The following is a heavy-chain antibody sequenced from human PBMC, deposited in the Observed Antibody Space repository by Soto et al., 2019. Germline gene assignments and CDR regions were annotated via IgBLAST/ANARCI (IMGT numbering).Heavy chain of an antibody. V-gene: IGHV3-33*01. Sequence: QVQLVESGGGVAQPGRSLRLSCAASGFIFRSYGMHLVRQAPGKGLEWVAVIWYDGSNTYYADPVKGRFTISRDNSKNTLFRQMNSLGAEDKAVYYCASSAAWGRGTLVTVSS. CDR1: GFIFRSYG. CDR3: ASSAA. D-gene: IGHD6-19*01. CDR2: IWYDGSNT. J-gene: IGHJ5*02.